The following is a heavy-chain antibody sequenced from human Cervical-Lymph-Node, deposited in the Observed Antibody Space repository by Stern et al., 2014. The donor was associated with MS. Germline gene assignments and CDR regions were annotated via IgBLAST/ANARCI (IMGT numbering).Heavy chain of an antibody. Sequence: QVQLVQSGAEVKKPGSSGKVSCKAYGGTFSSYGISWVRQAPGQGLEWMGGIIPIFGTANYAQKFQGRVTITADESTSTAYMELSSLRSEDTAVYYCARDPGGYAYYYGMDVWGQGTTVTVSS. D-gene: IGHD3-16*01. CDR3: ARDPGGYAYYYGMDV. CDR1: GGTFSSYG. V-gene: IGHV1-69*01. J-gene: IGHJ6*02. CDR2: IIPIFGTA.